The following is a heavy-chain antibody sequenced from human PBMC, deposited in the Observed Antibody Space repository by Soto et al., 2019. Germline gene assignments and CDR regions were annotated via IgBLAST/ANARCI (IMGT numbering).Heavy chain of an antibody. CDR2: IYYSGST. Sequence: ETLSLTCTVSGGSISSSSYYWGWIRQPPGKGLEWIGSIYYSGSTYYNPSLKSRVTISVDTSKNQFSLKLSSVTAADTAVYYCARFGWDCGGDCYFDYWGQGTLVTVSS. CDR3: ARFGWDCGGDCYFDY. V-gene: IGHV4-39*01. J-gene: IGHJ4*02. CDR1: GGSISSSSYY. D-gene: IGHD2-21*01.